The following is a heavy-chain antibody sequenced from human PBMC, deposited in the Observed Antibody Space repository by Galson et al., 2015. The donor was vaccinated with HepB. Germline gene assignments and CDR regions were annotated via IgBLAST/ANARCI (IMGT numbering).Heavy chain of an antibody. D-gene: IGHD5-18*01. Sequence: SLRLSCAASGFTFSSYAMSWVRQAPGKGLEWVSAISGSGGYTYYADSVKGRFTISRDNSKNTVYLQMNSLRAEDTAVYYCAKPIGGGYSYGYTMNFDYWGQGTLVTVSS. J-gene: IGHJ4*02. V-gene: IGHV3-23*01. CDR3: AKPIGGGYSYGYTMNFDY. CDR2: ISGSGGYT. CDR1: GFTFSSYA.